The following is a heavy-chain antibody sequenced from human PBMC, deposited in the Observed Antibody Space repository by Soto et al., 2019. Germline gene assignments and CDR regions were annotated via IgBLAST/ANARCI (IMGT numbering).Heavy chain of an antibody. Sequence: PSETLSLTCTVSGDSIRSSRSYWGWIRQPPGKGLECIGSIYYSGSTYYSTSLKSRVTISVDTSKNQFSLKLSSVTAADTAVYYCARRGLVGATTFDYWGQGTLVTVSS. J-gene: IGHJ4*02. CDR2: IYYSGST. V-gene: IGHV4-39*01. D-gene: IGHD1-26*01. CDR3: ARRGLVGATTFDY. CDR1: GDSIRSSRSY.